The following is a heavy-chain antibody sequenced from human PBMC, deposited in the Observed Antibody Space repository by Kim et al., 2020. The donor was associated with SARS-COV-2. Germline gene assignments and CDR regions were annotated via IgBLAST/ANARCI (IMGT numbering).Heavy chain of an antibody. D-gene: IGHD4-17*01. J-gene: IGHJ4*02. V-gene: IGHV1-18*01. CDR2: T. CDR3: ARGAYGDVSFDY. Sequence: TKYGKKVQGRVIMTTDTSTNTAYMERWSLRSDDTAMYYCARGAYGDVSFDYWGQGTLVTVSS.